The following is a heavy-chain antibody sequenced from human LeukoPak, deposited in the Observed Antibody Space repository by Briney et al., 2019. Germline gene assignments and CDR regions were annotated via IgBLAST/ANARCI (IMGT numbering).Heavy chain of an antibody. Sequence: GASVKVSCKASGYTFTGYYMHWVRQAPGQGLEWMGWINPNSGGTNYAQKFQGRVTMTRDTSISTAYMELSRLRSDDTAVYYCARAYCSSTSCYGRGYYYYYYMDVWGKGTTVTVSS. CDR3: ARAYCSSTSCYGRGYYYYYYMDV. D-gene: IGHD2-2*01. V-gene: IGHV1-2*02. J-gene: IGHJ6*03. CDR1: GYTFTGYY. CDR2: INPNSGGT.